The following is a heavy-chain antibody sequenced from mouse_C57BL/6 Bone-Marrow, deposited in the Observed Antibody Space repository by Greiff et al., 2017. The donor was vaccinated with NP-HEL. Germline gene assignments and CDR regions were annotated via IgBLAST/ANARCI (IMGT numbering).Heavy chain of an antibody. CDR3: ARKDSLRDYFDY. CDR2: IWSGGST. CDR1: GFSLTSYG. D-gene: IGHD1-1*01. J-gene: IGHJ2*01. V-gene: IGHV2-2*01. Sequence: VQGVESGPGLVQPSQSLSITCTVSGFSLTSYGVHWVRQSPGKGLEWLGVIWSGGSTDYNAACIYRLSISKDNTKSQVFFKMKSRQADDTAIYYCARKDSLRDYFDYWGQGTTLTVSS.